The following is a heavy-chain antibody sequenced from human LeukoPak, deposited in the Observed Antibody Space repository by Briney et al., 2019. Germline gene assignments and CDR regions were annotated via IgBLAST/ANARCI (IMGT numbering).Heavy chain of an antibody. J-gene: IGHJ4*02. Sequence: PSETLSLTCTVSGGSISSYYWSWIRQPPRKGLEWIGYIYNSGSTNYNPSLKSRVTISVDTSKNQFSLKLSSVTAADTAVYYCARGPDYGDYFDYWGQGTLVTVSS. CDR1: GGSISSYY. CDR3: ARGPDYGDYFDY. V-gene: IGHV4-59*01. D-gene: IGHD4-17*01. CDR2: IYNSGST.